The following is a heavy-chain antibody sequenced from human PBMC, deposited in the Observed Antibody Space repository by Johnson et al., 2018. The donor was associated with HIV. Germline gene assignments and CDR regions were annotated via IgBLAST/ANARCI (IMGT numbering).Heavy chain of an antibody. CDR1: GFTFSSYS. CDR2: ISYDGSNK. V-gene: IGHV3-30-3*01. Sequence: QVQLVESGGDWVQPGRSLRLSCAASGFTFSSYSMHWVRQAPGKGLEWVAVISYDGSNKYYADSVKGRFTISRDNSKNTLYLQMSSLRVEDTAVYCCARVRIIYSSSSHAFDIWGQGTMVTVSS. CDR3: ARVRIIYSSSSHAFDI. J-gene: IGHJ3*02. D-gene: IGHD6-6*01.